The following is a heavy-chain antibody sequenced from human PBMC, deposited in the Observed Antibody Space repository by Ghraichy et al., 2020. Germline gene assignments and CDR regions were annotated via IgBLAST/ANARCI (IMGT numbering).Heavy chain of an antibody. CDR2: IKYDGSAE. CDR1: GFAYNSYW. V-gene: IGHV3-7*01. D-gene: IGHD2-21*02. Sequence: GGSLRLSCAASGFAYNSYWMNWVRQVPGKGLEWVAYIKYDGSAEYYVDSVKGRFAISRDNAKNSLFLQMNSLRAEDTAVYYCARGWGRFDYWGQGTLVTVSS. CDR3: ARGWGRFDY. J-gene: IGHJ4*02.